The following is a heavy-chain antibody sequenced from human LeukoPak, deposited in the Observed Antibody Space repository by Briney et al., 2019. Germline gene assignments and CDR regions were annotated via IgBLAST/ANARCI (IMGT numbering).Heavy chain of an antibody. Sequence: ASVKVSCKASGYTFTSYGISWVRQAPGQGLEWMGWISAYNGNTNYAQKLQGRVTMTTDTSTSTAYMELSSLRSEDTAVYYCARVPATILTPDDAFDIWGQGTMVTVSS. J-gene: IGHJ3*02. V-gene: IGHV1-18*01. CDR1: GYTFTSYG. CDR3: ARVPATILTPDDAFDI. D-gene: IGHD5-12*01. CDR2: ISAYNGNT.